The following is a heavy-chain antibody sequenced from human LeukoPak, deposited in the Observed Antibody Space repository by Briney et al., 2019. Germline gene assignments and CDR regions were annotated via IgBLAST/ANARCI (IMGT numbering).Heavy chain of an antibody. CDR3: AKDFWFLEWLSFDY. CDR2: ISGSGGST. V-gene: IGHV3-23*01. D-gene: IGHD3-3*01. J-gene: IGHJ4*02. Sequence: GGSLRLSCAASGCTFSSYAMSWVRQAPGKGLEWVSAISGSGGSTYYADSVKGRFTISRDNSKNTLYLQMNSLRAEDTAVYYCAKDFWFLEWLSFDYWGQGTLVTVSS. CDR1: GCTFSSYA.